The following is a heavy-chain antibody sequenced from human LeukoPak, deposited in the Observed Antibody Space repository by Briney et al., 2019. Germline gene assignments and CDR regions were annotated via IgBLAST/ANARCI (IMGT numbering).Heavy chain of an antibody. CDR3: AKDGVICSGTSCDYYYYMDV. Sequence: GGSLRLSCAASGFTFSSYGMHWVRQAPGKGLEWVAFIRYDGSNKYYADSVKGRFTISRDNSKNTLYLQMNSLRPEDTAVYFCAKDGVICSGTSCDYYYYMDVWGKGTTVTVSS. CDR1: GFTFSSYG. D-gene: IGHD2-2*01. V-gene: IGHV3-30*02. CDR2: IRYDGSNK. J-gene: IGHJ6*03.